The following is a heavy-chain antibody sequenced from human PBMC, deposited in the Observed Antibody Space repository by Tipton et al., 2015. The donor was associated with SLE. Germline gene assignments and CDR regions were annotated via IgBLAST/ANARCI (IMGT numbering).Heavy chain of an antibody. Sequence: TLSLTCAVYGGSFSGYYWSWIRQPPGKGLEWIGEINHSGSTNYNPSLKSRVTISVDTSKNQFSLKLSSVTAADTAVYYCARAGLAVYMDVWGKGTTVTVS. CDR1: GGSFSGYY. CDR3: ARAGLAVYMDV. CDR2: INHSGST. V-gene: IGHV4-34*01. D-gene: IGHD6-19*01. J-gene: IGHJ6*03.